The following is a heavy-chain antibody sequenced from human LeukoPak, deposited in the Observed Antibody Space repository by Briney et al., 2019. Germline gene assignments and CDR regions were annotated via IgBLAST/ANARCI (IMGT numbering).Heavy chain of an antibody. J-gene: IGHJ3*02. CDR3: ARDAGRYYDSSGYYAPDAFDI. CDR1: GYTFSRYG. D-gene: IGHD3-22*01. Sequence: ASVKVSCKASGYTFSRYGVSWVRQAPGQGLEWMGWISANNGNTNYAQKVQGRVTMTTDTSTNTAYMELRSLRSDDTAVYYCARDAGRYYDSSGYYAPDAFDIWGQGTMVTVSS. CDR2: ISANNGNT. V-gene: IGHV1-18*01.